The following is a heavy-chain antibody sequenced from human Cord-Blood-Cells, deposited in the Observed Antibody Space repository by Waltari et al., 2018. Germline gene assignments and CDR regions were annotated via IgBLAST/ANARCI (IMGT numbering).Heavy chain of an antibody. J-gene: IGHJ6*02. Sequence: QVQLVQSGAEVKKPGASVKVSCKASGYTFTSYAMHWVRQAPGQRLEWMGWINAGNGNTKYSQKFQGRVTITRDTSASTAYMELSSLGSEDTAVYYCARDKVGDYFFYGMDVWGQGTTVTVSS. CDR2: INAGNGNT. CDR1: GYTFTSYA. V-gene: IGHV1-3*01. D-gene: IGHD3-3*01. CDR3: ARDKVGDYFFYGMDV.